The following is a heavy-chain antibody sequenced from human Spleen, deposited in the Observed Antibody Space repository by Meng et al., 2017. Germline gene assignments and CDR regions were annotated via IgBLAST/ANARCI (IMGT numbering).Heavy chain of an antibody. D-gene: IGHD1-26*01. CDR3: KTSGNNYNGEPFDY. Sequence: ASVKVSCKASGYTFTSYAMHWVRQAPGQRLEWMGWINAGNGNTKYSQKFQGRVTITRDTSASTAYMELRSLRSDDTAVYYCKTSGNNYNGEPFDYWGQGTLVTVSS. V-gene: IGHV1-3*01. CDR1: GYTFTSYA. J-gene: IGHJ4*02. CDR2: INAGNGNT.